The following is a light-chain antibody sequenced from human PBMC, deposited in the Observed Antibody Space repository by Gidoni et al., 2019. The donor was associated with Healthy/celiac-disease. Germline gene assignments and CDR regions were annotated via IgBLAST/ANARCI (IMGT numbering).Light chain of an antibody. V-gene: IGKV1-39*01. CDR1: QSISSY. CDR3: QQSYSTPFT. Sequence: DIQMTQSPSSLSASVGDRVTITCRASQSISSYLNWYQQKPGNAPKLLIYAASSFHSGVPSRFSGSGSATDFTLTISSLQPEDFATYYCQQSYSTPFTFGPGTKVDIK. J-gene: IGKJ3*01. CDR2: AAS.